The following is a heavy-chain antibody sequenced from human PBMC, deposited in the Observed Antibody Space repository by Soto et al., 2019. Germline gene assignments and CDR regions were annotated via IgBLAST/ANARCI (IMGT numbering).Heavy chain of an antibody. CDR2: IYPGDSDT. V-gene: IGHV5-51*01. CDR1: GYRFNNYW. J-gene: IGHJ3*02. D-gene: IGHD1-26*01. CDR3: ARHVSEVGATQRAFDI. Sequence: PGESLKISCKGSGYRFNNYWIGWVRQMPGKGLEWMGIIYPGDSDTRYSPSFQGQVTISADKSISTAYLQWSSLKASDTAMFYCARHVSEVGATQRAFDIWGQGTMVTVSS.